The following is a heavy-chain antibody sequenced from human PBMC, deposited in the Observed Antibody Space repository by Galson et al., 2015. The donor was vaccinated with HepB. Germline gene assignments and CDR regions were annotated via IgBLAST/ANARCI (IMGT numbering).Heavy chain of an antibody. CDR2: IKQDGSEE. J-gene: IGHJ4*02. CDR1: GFTFSTFW. CDR3: VREGIAVAATRWD. Sequence: SLRLSCAASGFTFSTFWMTWVRQPPGKGLEWVANIKQDGSEEYYGDAVEGRFTISRDNAKNSLYLQMNSLRVEDTAVYYCVREGIAVAATRWDWGQGTLVTVSS. V-gene: IGHV3-7*01. D-gene: IGHD6-19*01.